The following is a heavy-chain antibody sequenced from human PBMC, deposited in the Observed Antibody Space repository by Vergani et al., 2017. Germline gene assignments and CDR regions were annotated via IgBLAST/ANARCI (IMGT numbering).Heavy chain of an antibody. CDR2: INSDGSST. V-gene: IGHV3-74*02. D-gene: IGHD6-6*01. CDR1: GFTFSSYW. CDR3: ARVRVAARDDAFDI. J-gene: IGHJ3*02. Sequence: EVQLLESGGGLVQPGRSLRLSCAASGFTFSSYWMHWVRQAPGKGLVWVSRINSDGSSTSYADSVKGRFTISRDNAKNTLYLQMNSLRAEDTAVYYCARVRVAARDDAFDIWGQGTMVTVSS.